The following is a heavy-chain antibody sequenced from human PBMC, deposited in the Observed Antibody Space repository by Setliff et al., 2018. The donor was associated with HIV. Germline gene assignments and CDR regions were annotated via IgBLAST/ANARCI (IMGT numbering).Heavy chain of an antibody. J-gene: IGHJ4*02. D-gene: IGHD6-19*01. V-gene: IGHV1-18*01. Sequence: GASVKVSCKTSGYMFSSYGISGVRQAPGQGLEWMGWVSNKGDTNYVQKLQDRLTITTDTSTSTAYLELRDLSSEDTAVYYCARDPRYSCVWFRNRGVDYWGQGTLVTVSS. CDR2: VSNKGDT. CDR3: ARDPRYSCVWFRNRGVDY. CDR1: GYMFSSYG.